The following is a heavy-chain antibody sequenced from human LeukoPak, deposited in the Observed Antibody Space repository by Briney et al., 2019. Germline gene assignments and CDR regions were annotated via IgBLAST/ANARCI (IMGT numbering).Heavy chain of an antibody. Sequence: SGTLSLTCTVSGDSINSLDLWSWVRQPPGKGLEWIGEINHSGSTNYNPSLKSRVTISVDTSKNQFSLKLSSVTAADTAVYYCARVASSGWYGGIDYWGQGTLVTVSS. CDR3: ARVASSGWYGGIDY. V-gene: IGHV4-4*02. CDR1: GDSINSLDL. J-gene: IGHJ4*02. D-gene: IGHD6-19*01. CDR2: INHSGST.